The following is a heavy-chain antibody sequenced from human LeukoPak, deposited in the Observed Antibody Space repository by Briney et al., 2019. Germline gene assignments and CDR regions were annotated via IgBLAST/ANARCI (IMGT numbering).Heavy chain of an antibody. CDR2: INHGGST. CDR1: GGSFSGYY. J-gene: IGHJ3*02. D-gene: IGHD1-14*01. Sequence: SETLSLTCAVYGGSFSGYYWSWIRQPPGKGLEWIGEINHGGSTNYNPSLKSRVTISVDTSKNQFSLKLSSVTAADTAVYYCARAEPSALLAFDIWGQGTMVTVPS. CDR3: ARAEPSALLAFDI. V-gene: IGHV4-34*01.